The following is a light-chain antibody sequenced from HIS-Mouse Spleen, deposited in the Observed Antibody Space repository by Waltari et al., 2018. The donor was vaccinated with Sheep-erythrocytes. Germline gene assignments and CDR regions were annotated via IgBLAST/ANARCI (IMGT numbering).Light chain of an antibody. CDR3: SSYAGSNNWV. Sequence: QSALTQPPSASGSPGQSVTISCTGTSSDVGGYNYVSWYQQHPGTAPKLMIYEVSKRPSGVPGRFSGCKSGNTASRTVSGLQAEDEADYYCSSYAGSNNWVFGGGTKLTVL. CDR1: SSDVGGYNY. CDR2: EVS. V-gene: IGLV2-8*01. J-gene: IGLJ3*02.